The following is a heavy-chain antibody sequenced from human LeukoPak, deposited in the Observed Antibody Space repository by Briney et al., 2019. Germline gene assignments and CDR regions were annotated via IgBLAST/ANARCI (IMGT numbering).Heavy chain of an antibody. D-gene: IGHD2-15*01. J-gene: IGHJ4*02. V-gene: IGHV1-46*01. CDR1: GYTFTSYY. CDR2: INPSGGNT. Sequence: ASVKVSCKASGYTFTSYYIHWVRQAPGQGLECMGIINPSGGNTNYARKFQGRVTMTRDTSTSTVYMELSSLRSEDTAMYYCAREEDGGYFDYWGQGTVVTVSS. CDR3: AREEDGGYFDY.